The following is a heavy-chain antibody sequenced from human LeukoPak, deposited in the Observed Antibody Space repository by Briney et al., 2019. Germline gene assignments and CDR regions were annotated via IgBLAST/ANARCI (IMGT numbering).Heavy chain of an antibody. CDR3: AKAERRTYCSGGSCYPGDWFDP. V-gene: IGHV4-4*07. CDR2: IYTSGIT. D-gene: IGHD2-15*01. J-gene: IGHJ5*02. Sequence: SETLSLTCTVSGGSISSYYWSWIRQPPGKGLDWIGRIYTSGITNYNPSLKSRVTMSVDTSKNQFSLKLSSVTAADTAVYYCAKAERRTYCSGGSCYPGDWFDPWGQGTLVTVSS. CDR1: GGSISSYY.